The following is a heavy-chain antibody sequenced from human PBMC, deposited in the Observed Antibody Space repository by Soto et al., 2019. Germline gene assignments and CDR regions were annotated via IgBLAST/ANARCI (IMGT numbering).Heavy chain of an antibody. V-gene: IGHV4-34*01. CDR2: INHSGST. CDR1: GGSFSGYY. J-gene: IGHJ6*03. CDR3: ARGGDCSGGSCYSLYYYYYMDV. D-gene: IGHD2-15*01. Sequence: SETLSLTCAVYGGSFSGYYWSWIRQPPGKGLEWIGEINHSGSTNYNPSLKSRVTISVDTSKNQFSLKLSSVTAADTAVYYCARGGDCSGGSCYSLYYYYYMDVWGKGTTVTVSS.